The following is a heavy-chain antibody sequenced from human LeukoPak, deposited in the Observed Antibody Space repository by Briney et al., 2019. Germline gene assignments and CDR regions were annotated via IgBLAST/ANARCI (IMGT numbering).Heavy chain of an antibody. CDR3: ARDQYSSSWSKSPEDAFDI. Sequence: ASVKVSCKASGYTFTSYGISWVRQAPGQGLEWMGWVSAYNGNTNYAQKLQGRVTMTTDTSTSTAYMELRSLRSDDTAVYYCARDQYSSSWSKSPEDAFDIWGQGTMVTVSS. J-gene: IGHJ3*02. CDR2: VSAYNGNT. CDR1: GYTFTSYG. V-gene: IGHV1-18*01. D-gene: IGHD6-13*01.